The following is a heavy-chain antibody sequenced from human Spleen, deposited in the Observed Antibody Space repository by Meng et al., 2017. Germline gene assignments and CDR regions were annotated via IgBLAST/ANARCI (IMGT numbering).Heavy chain of an antibody. CDR2: IYYSGST. D-gene: IGHD6-13*01. J-gene: IGHJ3*02. CDR3: ARGAAAGTESLDAFDI. Sequence: QVQLQESGPGLVKPSQTLSLTCTVSGGSISSGGYYWSWIRQHPGKGLEWIGYIYYSGSTYYNPSLKSLVTISVDTSKNQFSLKLSSVTAADTAVYYCARGAAAGTESLDAFDIWGQGTMVTVSS. CDR1: GGSISSGGYY. V-gene: IGHV4-31*01.